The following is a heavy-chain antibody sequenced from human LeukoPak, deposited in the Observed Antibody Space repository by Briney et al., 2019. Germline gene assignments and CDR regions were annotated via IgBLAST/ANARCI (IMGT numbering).Heavy chain of an antibody. J-gene: IGHJ3*02. Sequence: GGSLRLSCAASGFTFSSYGIHWVRQAPGKGLEWVAFIRYDGSNKYYADSVKGRFTISRDNSKNTLYLQMNSLRAEDTAVYYCAKVSLFMTNDAFDIWGQGTMVTVSS. CDR3: AKVSLFMTNDAFDI. CDR1: GFTFSSYG. D-gene: IGHD3-3*02. V-gene: IGHV3-30*02. CDR2: IRYDGSNK.